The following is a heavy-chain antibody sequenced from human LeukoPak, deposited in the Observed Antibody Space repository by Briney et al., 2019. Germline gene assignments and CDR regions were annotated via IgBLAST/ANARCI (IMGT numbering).Heavy chain of an antibody. D-gene: IGHD3-3*01. J-gene: IGHJ3*02. CDR1: GGSISSYY. CDR2: IYTSGST. CDR3: ARVRQFGVVIPDAFDI. V-gene: IGHV4-4*07. Sequence: PSETLSLTCTVSGGSISSYYWSWIRQPAGKGLEWIGRIYTSGSTNYTPSLKSRVTMSVDTSKTQFSLKLSSVTAADTAVYYCARVRQFGVVIPDAFDIWGQGTMVTVSS.